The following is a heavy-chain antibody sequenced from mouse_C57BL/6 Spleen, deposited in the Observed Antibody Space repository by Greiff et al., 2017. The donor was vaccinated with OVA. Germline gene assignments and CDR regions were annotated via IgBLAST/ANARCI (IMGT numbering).Heavy chain of an antibody. V-gene: IGHV2-6-1*01. D-gene: IGHD1-1*01. J-gene: IGHJ4*01. CDR3: ARQATTFYAMDY. CDR2: IRSDGST. CDR1: GFSLTSYG. Sequence: VKLVESGPGLVKPSQSLSITCTVSGFSLTSYGVHWVRQPPGKGLEWLVVIRSDGSTTYNSALISRMSCSKDNSKSQVILKMNILHTDDTAMYHCARQATTFYAMDYWGQGTSVTVSS.